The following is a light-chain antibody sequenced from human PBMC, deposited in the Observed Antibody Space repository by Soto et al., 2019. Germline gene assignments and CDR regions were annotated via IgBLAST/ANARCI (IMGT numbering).Light chain of an antibody. CDR3: QKYNSAPRT. Sequence: DIQMTQSPSSLSASVGDRVTITCRAIQGISNYLAWYQQKPGKVPKLLIYAASTLQSAVPSRFSGSGSGTDFTLTISSLQPEDVATYYCQKYNSAPRTFGQGTKVEIK. V-gene: IGKV1-27*01. CDR1: QGISNY. CDR2: AAS. J-gene: IGKJ1*01.